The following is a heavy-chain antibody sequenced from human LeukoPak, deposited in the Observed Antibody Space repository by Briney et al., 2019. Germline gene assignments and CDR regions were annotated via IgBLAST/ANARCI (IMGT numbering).Heavy chain of an antibody. CDR2: IPYDGSNK. D-gene: IGHD3-3*01. J-gene: IGHJ3*02. CDR1: GFTFSSYA. Sequence: RRSLRLSCAASGFTFSSYAMHWVRQAPGKGLEWVAVIPYDGSNKYYADSVKGRFTISRDNSKNTLYLQMNSLRAEDTAVYYCARGAIFGVVITRSAFDIWGQGTMVTVSS. CDR3: ARGAIFGVVITRSAFDI. V-gene: IGHV3-30*04.